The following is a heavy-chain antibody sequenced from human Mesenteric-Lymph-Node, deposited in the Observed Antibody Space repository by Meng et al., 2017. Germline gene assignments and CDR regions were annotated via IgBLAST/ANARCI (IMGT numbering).Heavy chain of an antibody. CDR2: ISGSGGST. CDR1: GFTFSSYA. J-gene: IGHJ6*02. CDR3: AREKTQTDKDIGYDSLYYYDGMDV. V-gene: IGHV3-23*01. Sequence: GGSLRLSCAASGFTFSSYARSWVRQAPGKGLEWVSAISGSGGSTYYADSVKGRFTISRDNSKNTLYLQMNSLRAEDTAVYYCAREKTQTDKDIGYDSLYYYDGMDVWGQGTTVTVSS. D-gene: IGHD5-12*01.